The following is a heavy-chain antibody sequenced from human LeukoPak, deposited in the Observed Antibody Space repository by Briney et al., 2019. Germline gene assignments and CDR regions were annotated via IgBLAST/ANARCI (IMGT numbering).Heavy chain of an antibody. Sequence: KPGGSLRLSCAASGFTFSSYSMNWVRQAPGKGLEWVSSISSSSSYIYYADSVKGRFTISRDNAKNSLYLQMNSLRAEDTAVYYCARGIDYDILTGYYSPLYYYYYYMDVWGKGTTVTISS. D-gene: IGHD3-9*01. CDR2: ISSSSSYI. CDR1: GFTFSSYS. J-gene: IGHJ6*03. V-gene: IGHV3-21*01. CDR3: ARGIDYDILTGYYSPLYYYYYYMDV.